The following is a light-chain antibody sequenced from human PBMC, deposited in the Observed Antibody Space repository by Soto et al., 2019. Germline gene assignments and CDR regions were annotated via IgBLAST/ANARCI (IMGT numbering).Light chain of an antibody. CDR1: QSVSSSY. Sequence: EIALTQSPGTLSLSPGERATLSCRASQSVSSSYLAWYQQKPGQAPRLLIYGASSRATGIPDRFSGSESGTDFTLTISRLEPEDFAVYYCQQYGSSRITFGQGTRLEIK. V-gene: IGKV3-20*01. J-gene: IGKJ5*01. CDR2: GAS. CDR3: QQYGSSRIT.